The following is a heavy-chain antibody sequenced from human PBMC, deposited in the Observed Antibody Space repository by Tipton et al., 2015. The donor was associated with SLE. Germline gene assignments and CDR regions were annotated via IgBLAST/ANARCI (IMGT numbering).Heavy chain of an antibody. Sequence: RSLRLSCAASGFTFDDYAMLWVRQTPGKGLEWVSGITWNSGKIDYADSVKGRFSISRDNSKNTLYLQMNSLRAEDTAVYYCARELLPYYGMDVWGQGTTVTVSS. J-gene: IGHJ6*02. CDR3: ARELLPYYGMDV. CDR2: ITWNSGKI. CDR1: GFTFDDYA. D-gene: IGHD1-26*01. V-gene: IGHV3-9*01.